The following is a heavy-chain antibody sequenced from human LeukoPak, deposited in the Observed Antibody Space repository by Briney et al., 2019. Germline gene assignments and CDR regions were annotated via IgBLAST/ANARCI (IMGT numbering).Heavy chain of an antibody. CDR1: GYTFTSYD. CDR3: FPDSSGYYYSY. D-gene: IGHD3-22*01. V-gene: IGHV1-2*02. CDR2: MNPNSGGT. J-gene: IGHJ4*02. Sequence: ASVKVSCKASGYTFTSYDINWVRQATGQGLEWMGWMNPNSGGTNYAQKFQGRVTMTRDTSISTAYMELSRLRSDDTAVYYCFPDSSGYYYSYWGQGTLVTVSS.